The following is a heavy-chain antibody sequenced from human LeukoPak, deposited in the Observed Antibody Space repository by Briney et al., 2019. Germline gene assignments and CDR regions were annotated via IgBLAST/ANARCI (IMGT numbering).Heavy chain of an antibody. Sequence: PGGSLRLSCAASGFTFDDYAMHWVRQAPGKGLEWVSGISWNSGSIGYADSVKGRFTISRDNAKNSLCLQMNSLRAEDTALYYCAKEASFDAFDIWGQGTMVTVSS. CDR2: ISWNSGSI. J-gene: IGHJ3*02. CDR3: AKEASFDAFDI. V-gene: IGHV3-9*01. CDR1: GFTFDDYA.